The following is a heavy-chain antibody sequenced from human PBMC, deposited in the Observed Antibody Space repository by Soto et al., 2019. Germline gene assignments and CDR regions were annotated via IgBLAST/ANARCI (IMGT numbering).Heavy chain of an antibody. CDR2: IIPILGIA. J-gene: IGHJ3*02. V-gene: IGHV1-69*02. CDR3: ARAPGDSYGTGDI. D-gene: IGHD5-18*01. Sequence: QVQLVQSGAEVKKPGSSVKVSCKASGGTFSSYTISWVRQAPGQGLEWMGRIIPILGIANYAQKFQGRVTITADNSTRTAYMELSSLRSEDTAVYYCARAPGDSYGTGDIWGQGTMVTVSS. CDR1: GGTFSSYT.